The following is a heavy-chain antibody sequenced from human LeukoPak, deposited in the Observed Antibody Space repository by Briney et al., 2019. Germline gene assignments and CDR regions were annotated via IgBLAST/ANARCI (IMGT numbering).Heavy chain of an antibody. Sequence: GGSLRLSCAASGLTFSSYWMRWARQAPGKGLEWVANIKQDGSEKYYVDSVKGRFTISRDNAKNSLYLQMNSLRAEDTAIYCCARGSNWAFDSWGQGTMVTVSS. CDR3: ARGSNWAFDS. J-gene: IGHJ3*02. D-gene: IGHD2-8*01. CDR1: GLTFSSYW. V-gene: IGHV3-7*01. CDR2: IKQDGSEK.